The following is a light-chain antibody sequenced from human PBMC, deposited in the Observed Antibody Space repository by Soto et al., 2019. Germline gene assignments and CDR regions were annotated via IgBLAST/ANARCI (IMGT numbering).Light chain of an antibody. CDR3: CSSSGSSIYV. Sequence: QSALNQPASVSGSPGPSIAISCTGTSSVVGTYDLVSWYQQHPGKAPKLMIYEGTKRPSGVSNRFSGSKSANTASLTISGLQPEDEADYSCCSSSGSSIYVFGSGTKVTVL. V-gene: IGLV2-23*01. CDR2: EGT. J-gene: IGLJ1*01. CDR1: SSVVGTYDL.